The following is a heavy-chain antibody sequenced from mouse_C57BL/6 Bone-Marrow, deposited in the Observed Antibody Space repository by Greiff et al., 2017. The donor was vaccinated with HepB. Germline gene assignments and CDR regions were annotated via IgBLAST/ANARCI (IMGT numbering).Heavy chain of an antibody. CDR2: INPNNGGT. Sequence: EVQLQQSGPELVKPGASVKMSCKASEYTFTDYNMHWVKQSHGKSLEWIGYINPNNGGTSYNQKFKGKATLTVNKSSSTAYMELRSLTSEDSAVYYCAREGYDVWFAYWGQGTLVTVSA. V-gene: IGHV1-22*01. CDR1: EYTFTDYN. D-gene: IGHD2-2*01. CDR3: AREGYDVWFAY. J-gene: IGHJ3*01.